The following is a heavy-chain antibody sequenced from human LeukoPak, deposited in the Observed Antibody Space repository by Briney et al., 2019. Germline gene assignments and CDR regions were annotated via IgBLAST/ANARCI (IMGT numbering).Heavy chain of an antibody. CDR1: GYTFTSYG. CDR3: ARDGPRSSSSWYGFDY. D-gene: IGHD6-13*01. V-gene: IGHV1-18*01. Sequence: ASVKVSCKASGYTFTSYGISWVRQAPGQGLEWMGLISAYNGNTNYAQKLQGRVTMTTDTSTSTAYMELRSLRSDDTAVYYCARDGPRSSSSWYGFDYWGQGTLVTVSS. CDR2: ISAYNGNT. J-gene: IGHJ4*02.